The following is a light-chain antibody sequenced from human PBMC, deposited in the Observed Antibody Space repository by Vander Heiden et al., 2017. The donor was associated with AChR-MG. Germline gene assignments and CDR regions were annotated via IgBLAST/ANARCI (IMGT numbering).Light chain of an antibody. CDR3: AAWDDSLSGPV. CDR1: SSNIGSNS. Sequence: QSVLTQPPSASGTPGQRVTISCSGSSSNIGSNSVYWYQQLPGTAPKLLIYNNNQRPSGVPDRFSGSKSGTSASLAISGLRSEDEANYYCAAWDDSLSGPVFGGGTKLTVL. J-gene: IGLJ3*02. CDR2: NNN. V-gene: IGLV1-47*02.